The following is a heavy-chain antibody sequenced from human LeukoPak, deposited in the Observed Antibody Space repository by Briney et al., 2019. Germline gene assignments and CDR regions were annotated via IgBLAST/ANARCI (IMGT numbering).Heavy chain of an antibody. V-gene: IGHV1-18*01. J-gene: IGHJ5*02. Sequence: ASVKVSCKASGYTFTSYAMNWVRQAPGQGLEWMGWISAYNGNTNYAQKLQGRVTMTTDTSTSTAYMELRSLRSDDTAVYYCARPYSSSWYWFDPWGQGTLVTVSS. CDR1: GYTFTSYA. D-gene: IGHD6-13*01. CDR3: ARPYSSSWYWFDP. CDR2: ISAYNGNT.